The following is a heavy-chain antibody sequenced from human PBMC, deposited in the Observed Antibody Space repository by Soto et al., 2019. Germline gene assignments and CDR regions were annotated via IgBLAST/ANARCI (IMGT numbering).Heavy chain of an antibody. V-gene: IGHV3-30-3*01. Sequence: QVQLVESGGGVVQPGRSLRLSCAASGFTFSSYAMHWVRQAPGKGLEWVAVISYDGSNKYYADSVKGRFTISRDNSKNXXYLQMNSLRAEDTAVYYCVRDSGYSSGWYERWFDPWGQGTLVTVSS. CDR1: GFTFSSYA. D-gene: IGHD6-19*01. CDR2: ISYDGSNK. CDR3: VRDSGYSSGWYERWFDP. J-gene: IGHJ5*02.